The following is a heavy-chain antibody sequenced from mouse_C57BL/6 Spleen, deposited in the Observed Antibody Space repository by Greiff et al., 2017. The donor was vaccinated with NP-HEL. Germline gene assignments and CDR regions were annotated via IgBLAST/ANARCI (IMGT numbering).Heavy chain of an antibody. CDR1: GFTFSDYY. CDR3: AREGTGYAMDY. Sequence: EVQVVESEGGLVQPGSSMKLSCTASGFTFSDYYMAWVRQVPEKGLEWVANINYDGSSTYYLDSLKSRFIISRDNAKNILYLQMSSLKSEDTATYYCAREGTGYAMDYWGQGTSVTVSS. V-gene: IGHV5-16*01. CDR2: INYDGSST. D-gene: IGHD3-3*01. J-gene: IGHJ4*01.